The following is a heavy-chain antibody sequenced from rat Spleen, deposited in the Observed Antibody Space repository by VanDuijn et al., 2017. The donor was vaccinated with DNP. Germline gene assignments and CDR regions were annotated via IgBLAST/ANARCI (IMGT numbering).Heavy chain of an antibody. CDR1: GFSLTNYG. CDR3: ARYSTDYVMDA. D-gene: IGHD1-2*01. J-gene: IGHJ4*01. CDR2: IWGHGST. Sequence: QVQLKESGPVLVQASETLSLTCTVSGFSLTNYGVIWVRQSPGKGLEWMGIIWGHGSTDYNSALKSRLSINRDTSKSQVFLNMNSLQTEDTATYYCARYSTDYVMDAWGQGASVTVSS. V-gene: IGHV2S75*01.